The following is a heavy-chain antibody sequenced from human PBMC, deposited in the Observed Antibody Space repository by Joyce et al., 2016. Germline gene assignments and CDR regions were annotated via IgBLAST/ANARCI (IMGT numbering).Heavy chain of an antibody. CDR1: GASITSIDNY. CDR2: IYYKGDT. V-gene: IGHV4-61*08. J-gene: IGHJ5*02. D-gene: IGHD5-12*01. Sequence: QVQLQESGPGLVKPSETLLLTCSVSGASITSIDNYWSWIRQPPGNGLEWIGYIYYKGDTKYNPSLKTRVSISHDTSKNEVFLRVTSLTAADTAVYYCARIPVDHWQRYFDPWGQGTLVSVSS. CDR3: ARIPVDHWQRYFDP.